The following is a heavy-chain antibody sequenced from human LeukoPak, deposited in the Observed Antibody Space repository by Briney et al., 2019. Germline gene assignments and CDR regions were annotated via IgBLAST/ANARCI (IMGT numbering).Heavy chain of an antibody. CDR2: TYYSGTA. Sequence: SETLSLTCTVSGASISSYHWSWIRQPPGKGLEWMGYTYYSGTANYNPSFESRLTISIDTSKNQFSLKLTSVTAADTAIYYCARDRPAEKISLWFGGPTAGLDPFDIWGQGTMVTVSS. D-gene: IGHD3-10*01. V-gene: IGHV4-59*01. CDR1: GASISSYH. J-gene: IGHJ3*02. CDR3: ARDRPAEKISLWFGGPTAGLDPFDI.